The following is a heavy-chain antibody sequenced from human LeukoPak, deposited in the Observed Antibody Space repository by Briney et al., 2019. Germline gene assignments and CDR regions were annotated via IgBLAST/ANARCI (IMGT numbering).Heavy chain of an antibody. D-gene: IGHD3-22*01. CDR3: AREGPDYYDSSGYFLNWFDP. Sequence: SETLSLTCNVSGGSISSYYWSWIRQPPGKGLEWIGYIYYSGSTNYNPSLKSRVTISVDTSKNQFSLKLSSVTAADTAVYYCAREGPDYYDSSGYFLNWFDPWGQGTLVTVSS. J-gene: IGHJ5*02. CDR2: IYYSGST. CDR1: GGSISSYY. V-gene: IGHV4-59*01.